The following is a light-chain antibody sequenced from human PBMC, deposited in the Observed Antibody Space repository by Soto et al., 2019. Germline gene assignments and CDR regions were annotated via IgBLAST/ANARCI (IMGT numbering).Light chain of an antibody. CDR2: RNN. CDR1: SSNIGTNY. Sequence: QSVLTQPPSASRTPGQRVTISCSGSSSNIGTNYVYWYQQLPGTAPKLLIYRNNQRPSGVPDRFSGSKSGTSASLAISGLRSEDEADYYCASWDGNLSVYVFGTGTKLTVL. V-gene: IGLV1-47*01. J-gene: IGLJ1*01. CDR3: ASWDGNLSVYV.